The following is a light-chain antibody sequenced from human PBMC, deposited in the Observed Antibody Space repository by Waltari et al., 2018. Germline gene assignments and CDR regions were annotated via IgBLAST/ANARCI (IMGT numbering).Light chain of an antibody. J-gene: IGKJ1*01. CDR2: DVS. V-gene: IGKV3-11*01. Sequence: EVVLTQSPVTLSLSPGERAILSFRACQSIRNSLAWYQQNPVPPPRLLIYDVSTRAAAIPARFMGSGSGTDFILTISSLEPEDFAVYYCQQYSDWPPGTFGQGTKVEVK. CDR1: QSIRNS. CDR3: QQYSDWPPGT.